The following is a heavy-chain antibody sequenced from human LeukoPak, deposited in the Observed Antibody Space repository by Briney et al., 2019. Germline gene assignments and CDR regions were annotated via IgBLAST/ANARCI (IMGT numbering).Heavy chain of an antibody. CDR3: AKGSIVATTNFDY. D-gene: IGHD5-12*01. CDR2: FSGTSSNT. V-gene: IGHV3-23*01. J-gene: IGHJ4*02. Sequence: GGSLRLSCAASGFTFSTYSMNWVRQAPGRGLEWVSTFSGTSSNTYYSDSVRGRFTISRDNSKNTLHLQMNYLRVEDTAVYYCAKGSIVATTNFDYWGQGTLVTVSS. CDR1: GFTFSTYS.